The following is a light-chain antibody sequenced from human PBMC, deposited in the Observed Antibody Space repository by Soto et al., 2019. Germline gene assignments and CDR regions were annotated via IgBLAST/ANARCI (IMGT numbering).Light chain of an antibody. CDR2: GAS. J-gene: IGKJ1*01. Sequence: EIVMTQSPATLSVSPGGRATLSCRASQSVSSNLAWYQQKPGQAPRLLIYGASTRATGIPARFSGSGSGTEFTLTISSLQSEDFAVYYCQQYNNWPRTFGQGTKADI. V-gene: IGKV3-15*01. CDR1: QSVSSN. CDR3: QQYNNWPRT.